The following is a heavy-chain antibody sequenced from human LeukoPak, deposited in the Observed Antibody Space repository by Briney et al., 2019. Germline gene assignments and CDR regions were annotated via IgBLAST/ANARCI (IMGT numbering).Heavy chain of an antibody. CDR2: IIPMFGTA. CDR1: GXTXSSYX. V-gene: IGHV1-69*05. Sequence: SGXTXSSYXXSXXRXAPGQXXEGMGGIIPMFGTANYAQKFQGRVTVTTEESTRTAYMELSSLRSEDTAVYYCARLVGATPHWGQGTLVTVSS. J-gene: IGHJ4*02. CDR3: ARLVGATPH. D-gene: IGHD1-26*01.